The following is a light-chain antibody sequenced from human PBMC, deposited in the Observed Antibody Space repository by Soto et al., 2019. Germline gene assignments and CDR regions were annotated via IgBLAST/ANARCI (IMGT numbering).Light chain of an antibody. CDR3: QQYYNWPPLT. CDR1: QSVSSK. Sequence: EIVMTQSPATLSVSPGERATLSCRASQSVSSKLAWYQQKPGQAPRLLIYGASTRATGIPARFSGSGSGTEFTLTISNLQSEDFAVYYCQQYYNWPPLTFGGGTKVEIK. CDR2: GAS. V-gene: IGKV3-15*01. J-gene: IGKJ4*01.